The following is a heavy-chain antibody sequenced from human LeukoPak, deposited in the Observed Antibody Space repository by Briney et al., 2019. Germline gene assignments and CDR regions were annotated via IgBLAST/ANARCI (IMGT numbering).Heavy chain of an antibody. CDR2: IDAGGNYI. V-gene: IGHV3-21*06. Sequence: GASLRLSFVASGFTFSTDNMTSVRHARGKWLDWVAFIDAGGNYIQYADSVKGRFILSKDHDQNSLFLEVTSLRVEDTAVYCCARDKGLAIRAYDICGEGTMVTVS. D-gene: IGHD3-9*01. CDR3: ARDKGLAIRAYDI. CDR1: GFTFSTDN. J-gene: IGHJ3*02.